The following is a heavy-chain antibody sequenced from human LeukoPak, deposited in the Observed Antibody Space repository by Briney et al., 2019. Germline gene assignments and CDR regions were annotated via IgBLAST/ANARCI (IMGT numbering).Heavy chain of an antibody. CDR2: IYYSGST. Sequence: PSETLSLTCTVSGGSISSSSYYWGWIRQPPGKGLEWIGSIYYSGSTYYNPSLKSRVTISVDTSKNQFFLKLSSVTAADTAVYYCATHSSIAARGAFDIWGQGTMVTVSS. V-gene: IGHV4-39*01. J-gene: IGHJ3*02. CDR3: ATHSSIAARGAFDI. CDR1: GGSISSSSYY. D-gene: IGHD6-6*01.